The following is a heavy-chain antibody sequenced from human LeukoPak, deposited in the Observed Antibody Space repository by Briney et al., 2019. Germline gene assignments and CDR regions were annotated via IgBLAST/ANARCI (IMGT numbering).Heavy chain of an antibody. CDR2: IFGKNGAK. Sequence: PGGSLRLSCAASGFTFNDYAMHWVRQAPGKGLEWVSGIFGKNGAKGHADSVKGRFTISRDNANNSLYLQMNSLRPDDTGLYYCTYDNSPGGLEYWGQGTLVTVSS. J-gene: IGHJ4*02. CDR3: TYDNSPGGLEY. CDR1: GFTFNDYA. V-gene: IGHV3-9*01. D-gene: IGHD2-8*02.